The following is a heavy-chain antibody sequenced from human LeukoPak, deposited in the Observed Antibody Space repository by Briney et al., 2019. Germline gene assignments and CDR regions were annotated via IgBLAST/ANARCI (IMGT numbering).Heavy chain of an antibody. CDR3: ARSSGPYYYALDV. J-gene: IGHJ6*02. D-gene: IGHD2-15*01. CDR1: GGSFSDYY. CDR2: IYFSGNT. Sequence: SGTLSLTCAVYGGSFSDYYWTWIRQPPGKGLEWIGRIYFSGNTYYNPSLKSRVTISGDTSKKQFSLKVTSVTAADTAVYYCARSSGPYYYALDVWGQGTAVTVSS. V-gene: IGHV4-34*01.